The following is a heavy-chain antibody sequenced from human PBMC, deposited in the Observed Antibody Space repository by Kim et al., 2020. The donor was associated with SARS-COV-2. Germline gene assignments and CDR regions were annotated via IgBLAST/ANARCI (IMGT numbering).Heavy chain of an antibody. Sequence: ASVKFSCKASGYTFTGYYMHWVRQAPGQGLEWMGWINPNSGGTNYAQKFQGRVTMTRDTSISTAYMELSGLRSDDTAVYYCARGEVVVAHTLDYADYWGQGTLVTVSS. CDR2: INPNSGGT. V-gene: IGHV1-2*02. J-gene: IGHJ4*02. D-gene: IGHD2-15*01. CDR3: ARGEVVVAHTLDYADY. CDR1: GYTFTGYY.